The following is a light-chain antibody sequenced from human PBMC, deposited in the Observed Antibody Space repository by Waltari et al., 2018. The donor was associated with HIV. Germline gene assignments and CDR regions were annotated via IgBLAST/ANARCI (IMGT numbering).Light chain of an antibody. V-gene: IGKV1D-12*01. Sequence: DIHMTQPTSSLSASVGDRVTITCRASQGLSTYLAWYQQKPGTAPKLLIYAASRLQSGVPSRFSGSGSETDFTLTISSLQPEDFATYYCQQTNSFPFDFGQGTRLEIK. CDR2: AAS. CDR1: QGLSTY. CDR3: QQTNSFPFD. J-gene: IGKJ5*01.